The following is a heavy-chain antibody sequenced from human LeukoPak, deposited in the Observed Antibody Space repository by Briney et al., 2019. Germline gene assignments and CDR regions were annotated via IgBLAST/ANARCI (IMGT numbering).Heavy chain of an antibody. Sequence: PGGSLRLSCAASGFTVSSNYMSWVRQAPGKGLEWVSVIYSGGSTYYADSVKGRFTISRHNSKNTLYLQMNSLRAKDTAVYYCARLDVDTAFDYWGQGTLVTVSS. J-gene: IGHJ4*02. CDR1: GFTVSSNY. CDR3: ARLDVDTAFDY. CDR2: IYSGGST. D-gene: IGHD5-18*01. V-gene: IGHV3-53*04.